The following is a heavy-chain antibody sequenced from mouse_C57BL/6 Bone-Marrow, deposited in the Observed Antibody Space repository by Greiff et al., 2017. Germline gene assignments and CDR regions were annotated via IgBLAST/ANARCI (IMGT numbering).Heavy chain of an antibody. CDR3: ARRLWSDAMDY. CDR1: GFTFSDYG. D-gene: IGHD1-1*02. J-gene: IGHJ4*01. Sequence: EVKVVESGGGLVKPGGSLKLSCAASGFTFSDYGMHWVRQAPEKGLEWVAYISSGSSTIYYADTVKGRFTISRDNAKNTLFLQMTSLRSEDTAMYYCARRLWSDAMDYWGQGTSVTVSS. V-gene: IGHV5-17*01. CDR2: ISSGSSTI.